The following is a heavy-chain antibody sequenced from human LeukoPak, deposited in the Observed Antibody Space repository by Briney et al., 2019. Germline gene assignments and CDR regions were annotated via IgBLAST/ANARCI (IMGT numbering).Heavy chain of an antibody. V-gene: IGHV4-4*07. J-gene: IGHJ5*02. Sequence: SETLSLTCSVSGASISSYYWNWIRQPAGKGLEWIGRIYTSGSTNYNPSLKSRVTMSVDTSKNQLSLKLSSVTAADTAVYYCARGRRCTTTTCYLLSADWFDPWGQGTLVTVSS. D-gene: IGHD2-21*01. CDR1: GASISSYY. CDR2: IYTSGST. CDR3: ARGRRCTTTTCYLLSADWFDP.